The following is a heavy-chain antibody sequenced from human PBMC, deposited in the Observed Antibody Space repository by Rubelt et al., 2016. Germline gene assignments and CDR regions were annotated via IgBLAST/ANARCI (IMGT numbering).Heavy chain of an antibody. CDR1: GYTLTELS. J-gene: IGHJ4*02. CDR2: FDPEDGET. Sequence: QVQLVQSGAEVKKPGASVKVSCKVSGYTLTELSMHWVRQAPGKGLEWMGGFDPEDGETIYAQKVQGRVTMTETTSTDTAYMELSSLGSEDTAVYYCRGIWGSYIDYWGQGTLVTVSS. V-gene: IGHV1-24*01. D-gene: IGHD3-16*01. CDR3: RGIWGSYIDY.